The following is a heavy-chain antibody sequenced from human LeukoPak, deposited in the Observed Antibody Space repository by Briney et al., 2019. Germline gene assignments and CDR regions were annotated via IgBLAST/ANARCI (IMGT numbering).Heavy chain of an antibody. J-gene: IGHJ4*02. Sequence: GSSLRLSCAAPGFTFDDYAMHWARHAPGKGLEWGSGITWNSVIIGCADSVRGRFTISRDNAKTALYLQMNSLRAEDTALHYCVKDTSFRLRFGELFNSKFDYWGQGTLLTVSS. V-gene: IGHV3-9*01. CDR2: ITWNSVII. D-gene: IGHD3-10*01. CDR1: GFTFDDYA. CDR3: VKDTSFRLRFGELFNSKFDY.